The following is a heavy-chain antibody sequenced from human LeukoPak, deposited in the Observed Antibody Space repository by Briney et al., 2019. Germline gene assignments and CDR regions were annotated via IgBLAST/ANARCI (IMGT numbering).Heavy chain of an antibody. CDR1: GGSISSSSYY. CDR2: IYYSGST. CDR3: ARESYFDWFKSFDP. J-gene: IGHJ5*02. V-gene: IGHV4-39*07. Sequence: MPSETLSLTCTVSGGSISSSSYYWGWIRQPPGKGLEWIGSIYYSGSTYYNPSLKSRVTISVDTSKNQFSLKLSSVTAADTAVYYCARESYFDWFKSFDPWGQGTLVTVSS. D-gene: IGHD3-9*01.